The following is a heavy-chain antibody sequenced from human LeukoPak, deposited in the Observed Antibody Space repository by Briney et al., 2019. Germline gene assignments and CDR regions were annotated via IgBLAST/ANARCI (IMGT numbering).Heavy chain of an antibody. V-gene: IGHV3-15*01. CDR2: IKSKTDGGTT. J-gene: IGHJ4*02. Sequence: GGSLRLSCAASGFTFSNAWMSWVRQAPGKGLEWVGRIKSKTDGGTTDYAAPVKGRFTISRDDSKNTLYLQMNSLKTEDTAVYYCTTYNYYYDSSGLDYWGQGTLVTVSS. CDR1: GFTFSNAW. CDR3: TTYNYYYDSSGLDY. D-gene: IGHD3-22*01.